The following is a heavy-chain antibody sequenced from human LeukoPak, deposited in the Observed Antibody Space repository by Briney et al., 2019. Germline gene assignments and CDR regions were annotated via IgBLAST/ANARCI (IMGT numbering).Heavy chain of an antibody. J-gene: IGHJ5*02. Sequence: GGSLRLSCAASGFTFSSYAMSWVRQALGKGLEWVSAISGSGGSTYYADSVKGRFTISRDNSKNTLYLQMNSLRAEDTAVYYCAKQILAAAGINWFDPWGQGTLVTVSS. CDR1: GFTFSSYA. CDR3: AKQILAAAGINWFDP. D-gene: IGHD6-13*01. CDR2: ISGSGGST. V-gene: IGHV3-23*01.